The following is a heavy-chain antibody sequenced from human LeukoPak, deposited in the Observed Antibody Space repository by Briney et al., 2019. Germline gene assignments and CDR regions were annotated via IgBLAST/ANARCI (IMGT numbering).Heavy chain of an antibody. D-gene: IGHD3-22*01. CDR1: GYSFTSYW. V-gene: IGHV5-51*01. CDR3: ARRDYYDISGTYDGGAFDI. CDR2: INPGDSDT. J-gene: IGHJ3*02. Sequence: KRGESLKISCKGSGYSFTSYWIGWVRQMPGKGLEWMGIINPGDSDTRYSPSFQGQVTISADKSISTAYLHWSNLKASDTAVYYCARRDYYDISGTYDGGAFDIWGQGTMVTVSS.